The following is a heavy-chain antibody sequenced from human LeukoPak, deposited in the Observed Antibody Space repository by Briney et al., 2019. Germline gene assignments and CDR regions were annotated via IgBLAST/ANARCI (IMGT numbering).Heavy chain of an antibody. V-gene: IGHV4-38-2*02. CDR3: ASTYYDSSGVNWFDP. Sequence: SETLSLTCTVSGYSMSSGYYWGWIRQPPGKGLQWIGGIFHSGNSYYNPSLKSRVTISVDTSKNQFSLKLSSVTAADTAVYYCASTYYDSSGVNWFDPWGQGTLVTVSS. J-gene: IGHJ5*02. D-gene: IGHD3-22*01. CDR2: IFHSGNS. CDR1: GYSMSSGYY.